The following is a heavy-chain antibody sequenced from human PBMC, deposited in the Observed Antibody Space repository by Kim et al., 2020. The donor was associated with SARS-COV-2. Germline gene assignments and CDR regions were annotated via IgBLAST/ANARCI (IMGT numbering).Heavy chain of an antibody. CDR3: ARSAHFWSGHYLDF. CDR1: GYTFTDYY. Sequence: ASVKVSCKASGYTFTDYYIHWVRQAPGQGLEWMGWINPYSGDTNYAQKFQGRVTMTRDTSISTPYVELSSLRSDDTAVYYCARSAHFWSGHYLDFWGQGTLTTVSS. J-gene: IGHJ4*02. D-gene: IGHD3-3*01. CDR2: INPYSGDT. V-gene: IGHV1-2*02.